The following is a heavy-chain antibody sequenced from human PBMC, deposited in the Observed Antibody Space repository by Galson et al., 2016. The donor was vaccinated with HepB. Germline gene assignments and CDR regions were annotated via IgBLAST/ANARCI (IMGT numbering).Heavy chain of an antibody. J-gene: IGHJ4*02. CDR2: TPSSGTS. V-gene: IGHV4-39*01. Sequence: ETLSLTCTVSGDSISNVGRHWGWFRQSPEMGLEYIWSTPSSGTSYYNPSLTSRVTVSADMSRNQFFLSLTSVTAADTAIYYCVRPGTAAAVANRRGSVYWSQGTRVTVSS. CDR1: GDSISNVGRH. D-gene: IGHD6-13*01. CDR3: VRPGTAAAVANRRGSVY.